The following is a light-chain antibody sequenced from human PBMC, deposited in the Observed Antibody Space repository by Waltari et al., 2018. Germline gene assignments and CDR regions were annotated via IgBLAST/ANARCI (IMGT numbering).Light chain of an antibody. Sequence: QSALTQPASVSGSPGQSITISCTGTSSDVGAYNYVSWYQQHPGKAPKLMIYEVSNRPPGASSRFSGSKSGNTASLTISGLQAEDEADYYCSSYTTSSTYVFGTGTKVTVL. CDR1: SSDVGAYNY. CDR3: SSYTTSSTYV. CDR2: EVS. V-gene: IGLV2-14*01. J-gene: IGLJ1*01.